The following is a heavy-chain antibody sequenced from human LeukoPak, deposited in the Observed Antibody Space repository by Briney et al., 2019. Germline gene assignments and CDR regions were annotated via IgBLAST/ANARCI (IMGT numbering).Heavy chain of an antibody. CDR1: GGTFSSYA. Sequence: SVKVSCKASGGTFSSYAISWVRQAPGQGLEWMGGIIPIFGTANYAQKFQGRVTITADESTSTAYMELSSLRSEDTAVYYCASERNYYDTSGYYYAGVDYWGQGTLVTVSS. CDR2: IIPIFGTA. V-gene: IGHV1-69*13. J-gene: IGHJ4*02. CDR3: ASERNYYDTSGYYYAGVDY. D-gene: IGHD3-22*01.